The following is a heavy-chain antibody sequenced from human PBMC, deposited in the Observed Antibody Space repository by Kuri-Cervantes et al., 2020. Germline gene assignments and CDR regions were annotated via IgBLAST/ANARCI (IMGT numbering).Heavy chain of an antibody. CDR2: IYYSGST. J-gene: IGHJ4*02. D-gene: IGHD6-13*01. CDR1: SYSITSGHY. CDR3: ATGDLAAAAWDY. Sequence: SQTLSLTCAVSSYSITSGHYWGWIRQPPGKGLEWIGTIYYSGSTYYNPSFKSRVTISVDRSRNHFSLELSAVIAADTAPYYCATGDLAAAAWDYWGQGTLVTVSS. V-gene: IGHV4-38-2*01.